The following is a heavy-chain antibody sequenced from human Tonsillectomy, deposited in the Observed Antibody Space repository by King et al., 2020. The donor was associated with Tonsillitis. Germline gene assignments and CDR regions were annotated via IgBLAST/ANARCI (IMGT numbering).Heavy chain of an antibody. CDR3: AREYYKFSFDP. D-gene: IGHD3/OR15-3a*01. CDR1: GGSISSGIYY. Sequence: HVQLQESGPGLVKPSQTLSLTCTVSGGSISSGIYYWSWIRQPAGKGLEWIGRIYTSGSTNINSSLKSRVTISVDTSKNQISLRLTSVTAADTAVYYCAREYYKFSFDPWGQGTLVTVSS. V-gene: IGHV4-61*02. CDR2: IYTSGST. J-gene: IGHJ5*02.